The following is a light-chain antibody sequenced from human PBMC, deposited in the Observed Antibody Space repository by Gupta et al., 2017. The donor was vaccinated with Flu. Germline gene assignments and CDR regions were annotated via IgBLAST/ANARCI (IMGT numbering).Light chain of an antibody. CDR1: NIRLES. J-gene: IGLJ2*01. V-gene: IGLV3-21*02. Sequence: SLVLIQPPSVSVAPGQTARITCGGSNIRLESVHWYQQKPGQAPVLVVYDDTDRPSGIPGRFSGSNSGSTATLTINRVEAGDEADYYCQVWDTDSDHAVFGGGTKLTVV. CDR3: QVWDTDSDHAV. CDR2: DDT.